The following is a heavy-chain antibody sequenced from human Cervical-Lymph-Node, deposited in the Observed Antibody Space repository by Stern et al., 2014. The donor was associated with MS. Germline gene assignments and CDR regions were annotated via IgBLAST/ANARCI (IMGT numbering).Heavy chain of an antibody. D-gene: IGHD3-22*01. CDR1: GYTFTGYY. J-gene: IGHJ4*02. CDR2: INPTGGST. V-gene: IGHV1-46*01. CDR3: ARAGSGNSNYFDY. Sequence: QVQLVESGAEVKKPGASVKVSCKASGYTFTGYYMYWVRQAPGQGLEWMGIINPTGGSTTYAQTFQGRVTMTADTSTSTVYMDLSSLTSEDTAIYYCARAGSGNSNYFDYWGQGTLVTVSS.